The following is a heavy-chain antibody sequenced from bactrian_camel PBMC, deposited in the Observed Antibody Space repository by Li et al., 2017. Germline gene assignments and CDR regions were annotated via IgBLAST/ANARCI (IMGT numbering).Heavy chain of an antibody. V-gene: IGHV3S53*01. CDR3: AADRPYYSGRYYYTGRKCRVNY. CDR2: IATDRRT. J-gene: IGHJ4*01. Sequence: HVQLVESGGGSVQAGGSLRLSCAASGYTYRRCSMGWYRQAPGKEREGVATIATDRRTRYAASVKGRFTISQNNANNTLNLQMNNLKPEDTAMYYCAADRPYYSGRYYYTGRKCRVNYWGQGTQVTVS. CDR1: GYTYRRCS. D-gene: IGHD2*01.